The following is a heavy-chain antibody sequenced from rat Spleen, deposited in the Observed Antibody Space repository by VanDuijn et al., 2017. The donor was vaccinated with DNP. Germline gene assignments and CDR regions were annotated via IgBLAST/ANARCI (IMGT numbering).Heavy chain of an antibody. V-gene: IGHV2-32*01. CDR3: TRESWGYVMDA. CDR2: IWGDGNT. CDR1: GFSLTSYH. D-gene: IGHD5-1*01. Sequence: QVQLKESGPGLVQPSQTLSLTCTVSGFSLTSYHVHWVRQPPGKGLEWMGIIWGDGNTDYNSALKSRLSINRDTSKSQVFLKMNSLQTEDTAIYYCTRESWGYVMDAWGQGASVTVSS. J-gene: IGHJ4*01.